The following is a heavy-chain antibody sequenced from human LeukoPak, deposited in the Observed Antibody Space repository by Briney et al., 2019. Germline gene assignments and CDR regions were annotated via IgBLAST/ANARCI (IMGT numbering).Heavy chain of an antibody. CDR2: ISGSDGST. CDR3: ARGGGQLWLYY. CDR1: GLTFSGYA. J-gene: IGHJ4*02. Sequence: GGSLRLSCAASGLTFSGYAMTWVRQAPGKGLEWVSTISGSDGSTYYADSVKGRFTISRDNAKNSLYLQMNSLRAEDTAVYYCARGGGQLWLYYWGQGTLVTVSS. D-gene: IGHD5-18*01. V-gene: IGHV3-23*01.